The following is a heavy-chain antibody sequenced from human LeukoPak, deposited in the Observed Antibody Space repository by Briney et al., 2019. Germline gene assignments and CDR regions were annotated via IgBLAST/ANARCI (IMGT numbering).Heavy chain of an antibody. CDR3: ARPYSGSYPNFDY. CDR1: GFTFSNFW. J-gene: IGHJ4*02. CDR2: IKQDGSER. D-gene: IGHD1-26*01. V-gene: IGHV3-7*01. Sequence: PGGSLRLSCAASGFTFSNFWMDWVRQAPGKGLEWVANIKQDGSERYYVDSVKGRFTISRDNAKNSLYLQMNSLRAEDTAVYYCARPYSGSYPNFDYWGQGTLVTVSS.